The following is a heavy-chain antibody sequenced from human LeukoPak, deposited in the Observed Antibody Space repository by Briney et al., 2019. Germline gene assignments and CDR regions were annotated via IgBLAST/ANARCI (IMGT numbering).Heavy chain of an antibody. V-gene: IGHV3-23*01. CDR1: GFTFSSSA. Sequence: GGSLRLSCAAAGFTFSSSAMDWVRQAPGKGLQWVSAITAGGGSTYYTDSVKGRFTISRDNSKSTLYLQMNSLRAEDTAVYYCAQYCSSSSCYAVVGYWGQGTLVTVSS. CDR2: ITAGGGST. CDR3: AQYCSSSSCYAVVGY. D-gene: IGHD2-2*01. J-gene: IGHJ4*02.